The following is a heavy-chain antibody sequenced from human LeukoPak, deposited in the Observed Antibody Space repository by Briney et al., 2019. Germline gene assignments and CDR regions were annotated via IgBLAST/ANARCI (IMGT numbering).Heavy chain of an antibody. V-gene: IGHV4-61*02. D-gene: IGHD4-17*01. Sequence: PSETLSLTCTVSGGSISSGSYYWICIRQPAGKGLEWIGRIYTSGSTNYNPSLKSRVTISVDTPKKQFSLKLRSVTAADTAVYYCARGRPTVTTDYWGQGTLVTVSS. CDR3: ARGRPTVTTDY. CDR2: IYTSGST. J-gene: IGHJ4*02. CDR1: GGSISSGSYY.